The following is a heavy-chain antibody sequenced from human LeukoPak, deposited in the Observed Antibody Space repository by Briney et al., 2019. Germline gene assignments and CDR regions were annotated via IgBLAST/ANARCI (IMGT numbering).Heavy chain of an antibody. D-gene: IGHD3-22*01. CDR1: GGSISSYY. J-gene: IGHJ4*02. V-gene: IGHV4-59*08. CDR3: ARHATYYDSSGSFD. Sequence: SETLSLTCTVSGGSISSYYWSWIRQPPGKGLEWIGYIYYSGSTKYNPSLKSRVTISVDTSKKQFSLKLSSVTAADTAVYYCARHATYYDSSGSFDWGQGTLVTVSS. CDR2: IYYSGST.